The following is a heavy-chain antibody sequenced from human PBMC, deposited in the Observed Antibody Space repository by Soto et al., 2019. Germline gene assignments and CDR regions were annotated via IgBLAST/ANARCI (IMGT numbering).Heavy chain of an antibody. CDR2: IIHSGTT. J-gene: IGHJ6*02. V-gene: IGHV4-30-2*01. Sequence: QLQLQEAGSGLVKPSQTLSLTCAVSGDSISSGGNSWNWIRQPPGKGLEWVGYIIHSGTTYYNPSLKSPVTISLGRSKNPFSLKLASVTAAVTVVYYCARDQWRAGAGGFNGMDVWGQVTPVTVSS. CDR1: GDSISSGGNS. CDR3: ARDQWRAGAGGFNGMDV. D-gene: IGHD6-13*01.